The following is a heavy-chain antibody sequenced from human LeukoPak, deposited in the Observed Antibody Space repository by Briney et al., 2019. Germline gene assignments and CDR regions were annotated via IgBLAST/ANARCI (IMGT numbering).Heavy chain of an antibody. D-gene: IGHD3-10*02. CDR1: GGSISSGGYY. CDR3: ARGVRAVAFDL. Sequence: ASQTLSLTCTVSGGSISSGGYYWNWIRQPPGKGLEWIGYIYYSGSTNYNPSLKSRVTISVDTSKNQFSLKLSSVTAADTAIYYCARGVRAVAFDLWGRGTLVTVSS. J-gene: IGHJ2*01. CDR2: IYYSGST. V-gene: IGHV4-61*08.